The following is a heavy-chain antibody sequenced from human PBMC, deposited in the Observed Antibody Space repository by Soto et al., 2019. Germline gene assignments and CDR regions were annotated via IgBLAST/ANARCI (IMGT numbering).Heavy chain of an antibody. CDR2: IIPNFGTA. CDR3: ARAIVGPTTTGWLNP. D-gene: IGHD1-26*01. Sequence: QVQLVQSGAEVKKPGSSVKVSCKASGGTFSRYAISWVRQAPGQGLEWRGGIIPNFGTANYAQKFQGRVTITADESTSTAYMELSSLRFEDTAVYYCARAIVGPTTTGWLNPWGQETLVTVSS. CDR1: GGTFSRYA. J-gene: IGHJ5*02. V-gene: IGHV1-69*01.